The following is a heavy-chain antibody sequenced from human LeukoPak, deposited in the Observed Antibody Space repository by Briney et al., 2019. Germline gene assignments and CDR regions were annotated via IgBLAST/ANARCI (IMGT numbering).Heavy chain of an antibody. J-gene: IGHJ6*03. CDR2: INPTGGNT. CDR1: GYTLTSYY. Sequence: ASVKVSCKASGYTLTSYYMHWVRQAPGQGLEWMGLINPTGGNTGDAQKFQGRVTMTRDMSTSTVYMELSSLRYEDTAVYYCARRGNYYYYMDAWGKGTPVTVSS. D-gene: IGHD3-16*01. CDR3: ARRGNYYYYMDA. V-gene: IGHV1-46*01.